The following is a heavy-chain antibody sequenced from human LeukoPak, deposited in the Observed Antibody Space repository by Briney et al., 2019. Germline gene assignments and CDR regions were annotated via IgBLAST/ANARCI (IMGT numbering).Heavy chain of an antibody. D-gene: IGHD2-15*01. J-gene: IGHJ4*02. CDR2: IYYSGST. V-gene: IGHV4-39*01. CDR1: GGSISSSNW. CDR3: ARQGGYCSGGSCYSDQLDY. Sequence: PSETLSLTRAVSGGSISSSNWWSWVRQPPGKGLEWIGSIYYSGSTYYNPSLKSRVTISVDTSKNQFSLKLSSVTAADTAVYYCARQGGYCSGGSCYSDQLDYWGQGTLVTVSS.